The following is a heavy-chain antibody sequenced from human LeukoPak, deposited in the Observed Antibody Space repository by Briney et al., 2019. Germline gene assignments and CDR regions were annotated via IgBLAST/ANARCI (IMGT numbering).Heavy chain of an antibody. V-gene: IGHV1-2*06. CDR2: INSNSGGT. CDR1: GYSFSDYS. Sequence: ASVMVSCKASGYSFSDYSMHWVRQAPGQGLEWMGRINSNSGGTSYAQNFQGRVTMTRDTSMNTAYMELRGMTSDDTAMYYCARGGSGSGYLYYFDYWGQGTLVSVPS. J-gene: IGHJ4*02. CDR3: ARGGSGSGYLYYFDY. D-gene: IGHD3-10*01.